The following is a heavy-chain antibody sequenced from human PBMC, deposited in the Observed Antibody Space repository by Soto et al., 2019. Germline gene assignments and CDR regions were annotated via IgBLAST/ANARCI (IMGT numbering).Heavy chain of an antibody. D-gene: IGHD5-18*01. CDR1: GFTFSGHW. CDR2: IKQDGSEK. J-gene: IGHJ4*02. Sequence: GGSLRLSCAASGFTFSGHWMSWVRQAPGKGLEWVANIKQDGSEKYYVDSVKGRFTISRDNAKKSLCLQMNSLRAEDTAVYYCAMHTSMRSYFDYWGQGTLVTVS. CDR3: AMHTSMRSYFDY. V-gene: IGHV3-7*01.